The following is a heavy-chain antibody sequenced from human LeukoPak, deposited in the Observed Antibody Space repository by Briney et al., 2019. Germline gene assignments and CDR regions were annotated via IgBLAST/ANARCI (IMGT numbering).Heavy chain of an antibody. Sequence: ASVKVSCKIFGYTLTELSMHWVRQAPGKGLEWMGGFDPEDGETIYAQKFQGRVTITADESTSTAYMELSSLRSEDTAVYYCARDHVSEGAFDYWGQGTLVTVSS. CDR2: FDPEDGET. D-gene: IGHD1-26*01. CDR3: ARDHVSEGAFDY. CDR1: GYTLTELS. V-gene: IGHV1-24*01. J-gene: IGHJ4*02.